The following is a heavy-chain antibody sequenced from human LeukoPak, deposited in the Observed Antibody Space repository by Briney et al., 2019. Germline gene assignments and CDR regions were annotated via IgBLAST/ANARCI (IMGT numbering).Heavy chain of an antibody. V-gene: IGHV1-24*01. CDR3: ATAWFEQLVVAGAFEI. D-gene: IGHD6-6*01. CDR1: GYTLTELS. Sequence: EASVKVSCKVSGYTLTELSMHWVRQAPGKGLEWMGGFDPEDGETIYAQKFQGRVTITADESTSTVYMELSSLRSEDTAVYYCATAWFEQLVVAGAFEIWGQGIMVTVSS. J-gene: IGHJ3*02. CDR2: FDPEDGET.